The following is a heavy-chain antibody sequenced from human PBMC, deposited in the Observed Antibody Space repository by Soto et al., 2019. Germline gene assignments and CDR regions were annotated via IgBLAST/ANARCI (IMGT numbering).Heavy chain of an antibody. Sequence: ASVKVSCKASGYTFTSYGISWVRQAPGQGLEWMGWISAYNGSTNYAQKHQGRVTMTTDTSTSTAYMELRSLRSDDTAVYYCARATGYPRFYYYYYGMDVWGQGTTVTVSS. CDR2: ISAYNGST. D-gene: IGHD3-9*01. CDR1: GYTFTSYG. V-gene: IGHV1-18*01. CDR3: ARATGYPRFYYYYYGMDV. J-gene: IGHJ6*02.